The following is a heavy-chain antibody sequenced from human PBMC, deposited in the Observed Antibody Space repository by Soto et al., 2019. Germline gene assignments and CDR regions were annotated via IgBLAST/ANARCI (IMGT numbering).Heavy chain of an antibody. V-gene: IGHV4-34*01. CDR2: INQRRST. J-gene: IGHJ4*02. D-gene: IGHD3-22*01. Sequence: PSETLSPTCAVYGGSFSCYYLSLIRQPPGQGLEWIGEINQRRSTNYNPSLKSQVTISVDTSKNQFSLKLSSVTAADTAVYYCARVTWKYYDSSGYSRYYFDYWGQGTLVTVSS. CDR3: ARVTWKYYDSSGYSRYYFDY. CDR1: GGSFSCYY.